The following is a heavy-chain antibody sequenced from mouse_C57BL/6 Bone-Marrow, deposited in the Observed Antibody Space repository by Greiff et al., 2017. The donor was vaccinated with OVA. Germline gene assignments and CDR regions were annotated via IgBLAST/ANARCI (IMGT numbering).Heavy chain of an antibody. CDR2: IRSKSNNYAT. CDR3: VRQGYSNHFDY. Sequence: VKLLESGGGLVQPKGSLKLSCAASGFSFNTYAMNWVRQAPGKGLEWVARIRSKSNNYATYYADSVKDRFTISRDDSESMLYLQMNNLKTEDTAMYYCVRQGYSNHFDYWGQGTTLTVSS. D-gene: IGHD2-5*01. CDR1: GFSFNTYA. J-gene: IGHJ2*01. V-gene: IGHV10-1*01.